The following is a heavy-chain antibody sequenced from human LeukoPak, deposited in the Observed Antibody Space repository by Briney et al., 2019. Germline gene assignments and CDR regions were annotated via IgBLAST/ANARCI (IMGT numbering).Heavy chain of an antibody. V-gene: IGHV4-59*01. CDR3: ARAYYYGSGSYWY. D-gene: IGHD3-10*01. CDR2: IYSSGST. Sequence: SETLSLTCTVSGGSISSYYWSWIRQPPGRGLEWIGYIYSSGSTNYNPSLKSRLTISVDASKNQFSLKLTSVTAADTAVYYCARAYYYGSGSYWYWGQGTLVTVSS. J-gene: IGHJ4*02. CDR1: GGSISSYY.